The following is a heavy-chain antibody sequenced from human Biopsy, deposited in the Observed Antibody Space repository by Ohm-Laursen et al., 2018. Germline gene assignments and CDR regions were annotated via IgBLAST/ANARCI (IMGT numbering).Heavy chain of an antibody. CDR2: LTGSGGST. Sequence: GSLRLSCTAFGFTFSSCAMSWVRQPPGKGLEWVSSLTGSGGSTYYADSVKGRFTISRDNSKNTLSLQMNSLRAEDTAVYYCAKYDYSSSPRRYFDPWGQGTLVTVSS. V-gene: IGHV3-23*01. D-gene: IGHD6-6*01. CDR3: AKYDYSSSPRRYFDP. CDR1: GFTFSSCA. J-gene: IGHJ5*02.